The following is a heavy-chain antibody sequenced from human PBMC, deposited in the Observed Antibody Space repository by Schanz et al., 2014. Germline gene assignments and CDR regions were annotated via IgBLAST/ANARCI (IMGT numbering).Heavy chain of an antibody. CDR3: ARGGFCDSTSFDS. CDR2: INPSSGTT. Sequence: QVQLVQSGAEVKKPGASVKVSCEASGYTFTSYYIHWFRQAPGQGLEWMGKINPSSGTTRIAQNFQGRLTVTRDSSTSTVNMELSSLRSEDTAVYYCARGGFCDSTSFDSWGQGTLIAVSS. J-gene: IGHJ4*02. CDR1: GYTFTSYY. D-gene: IGHD2-2*01. V-gene: IGHV1-46*03.